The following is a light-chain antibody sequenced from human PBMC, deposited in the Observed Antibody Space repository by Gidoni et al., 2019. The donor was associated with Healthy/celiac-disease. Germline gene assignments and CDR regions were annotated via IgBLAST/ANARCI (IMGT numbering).Light chain of an antibody. J-gene: IGKJ2*01. CDR1: QSVNSN. CDR3: PQYNPWPYT. V-gene: IGKV3-15*01. Sequence: EIVMTQSPATLSVSPGERATLSCRASQSVNSNLAWYQQKPGQAPRLLIYGASTRATGIPARFSGSGSGTAFTITISRLQSEDFAVYYCPQYNPWPYTFGQGTKLEIK. CDR2: GAS.